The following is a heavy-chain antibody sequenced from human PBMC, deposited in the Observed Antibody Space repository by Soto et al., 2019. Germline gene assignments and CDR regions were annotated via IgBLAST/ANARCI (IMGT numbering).Heavy chain of an antibody. Sequence: QVPLVQSGAEVKKPGASVKVSCKASGYTFTSYDINWVRQATGQGLEWMGWMNPNSGNTGYAQKFQGRVTMTRNTSISTAYMELSSLRSEDTAVYYCATLWFGDHTTPRRWVPNWGQGTLVTVSS. J-gene: IGHJ4*02. CDR1: GYTFTSYD. V-gene: IGHV1-8*01. CDR3: ATLWFGDHTTPRRWVPN. CDR2: MNPNSGNT. D-gene: IGHD3-10*01.